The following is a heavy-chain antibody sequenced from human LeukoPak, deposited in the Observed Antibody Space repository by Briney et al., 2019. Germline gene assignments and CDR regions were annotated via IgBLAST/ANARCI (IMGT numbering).Heavy chain of an antibody. J-gene: IGHJ4*02. D-gene: IGHD3-22*01. V-gene: IGHV3-49*03. CDR3: LYYYDSSGYYLPDH. CDR2: IRSKAYGGTT. CDR1: GFIFRNYA. Sequence: GGSLRLSCAASGFIFRNYAMSWIRQAPGKGLEWVGVIRSKAYGGTTEYAASVKGRFTISRDDSKSIAYLQMNSLKSEDTAVYHCLYYYDSSGYYLPDHWGQGTLVTVSS.